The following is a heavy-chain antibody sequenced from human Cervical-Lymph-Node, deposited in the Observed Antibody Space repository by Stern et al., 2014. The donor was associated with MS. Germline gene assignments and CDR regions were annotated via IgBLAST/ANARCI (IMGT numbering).Heavy chain of an antibody. J-gene: IGHJ4*02. CDR1: GGSVDIYY. Sequence: DQLVESGPGLVKPSETLSLTCTVSGGSVDIYYWSWIRQPPGKGLEWIGYMSYSGSSNYNPSLKRRVTISIDASKNQFSLKLSSVTAADTAVYYCARRGEGYYDFSGYYLNYFDYWGQGALVTVSS. D-gene: IGHD3-22*01. CDR2: MSYSGSS. CDR3: ARRGEGYYDFSGYYLNYFDY. V-gene: IGHV4-59*02.